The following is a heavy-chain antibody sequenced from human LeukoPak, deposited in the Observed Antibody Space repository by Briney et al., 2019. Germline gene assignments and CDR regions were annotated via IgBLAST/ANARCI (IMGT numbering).Heavy chain of an antibody. J-gene: IGHJ4*02. CDR3: ARDQGSFDY. Sequence: PGGSLRLSCAVSGFTFSIHWMYWVRQAPGRGLVWVSRIHSDGIGTSYADSVRGRSTISRDNAKNTVYLQMNSLRAEDTAVYYCARDQGSFDYWGQGTLVTVSS. CDR1: GFTFSIHW. V-gene: IGHV3-74*01. CDR2: IHSDGIGT.